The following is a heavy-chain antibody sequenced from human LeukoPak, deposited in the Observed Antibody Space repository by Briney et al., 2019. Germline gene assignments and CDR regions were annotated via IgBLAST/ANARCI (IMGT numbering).Heavy chain of an antibody. CDR2: ISPSSSYI. Sequence: PGGSLRLSCATSGFTLSSFKMTWVRQAPGKGLEWVASISPSSSYISYADSLKGRVTVSRDNAKHSVFLQMGSLRAEDTAVYYSARDLTGGEYFDSWGQGTLVSVSS. V-gene: IGHV3-21*01. J-gene: IGHJ4*02. CDR3: ARDLTGGEYFDS. CDR1: GFTLSSFK. D-gene: IGHD3-16*01.